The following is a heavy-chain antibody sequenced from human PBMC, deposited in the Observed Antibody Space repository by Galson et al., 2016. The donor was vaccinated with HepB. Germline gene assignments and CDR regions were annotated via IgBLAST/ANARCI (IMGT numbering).Heavy chain of an antibody. CDR1: GFTFTTYA. J-gene: IGHJ4*02. Sequence: SLRLSCAASGFTFTTYAMTWVRQAPGKGLEWVSHISGSGGTTYYADSVKGRLTISRDNSKNTLYLQMNSLRVEDTAVYYGAKSQGWAADLDYWGQGTLVTVSS. V-gene: IGHV3-23*01. CDR2: ISGSGGTT. D-gene: IGHD1-26*01. CDR3: AKSQGWAADLDY.